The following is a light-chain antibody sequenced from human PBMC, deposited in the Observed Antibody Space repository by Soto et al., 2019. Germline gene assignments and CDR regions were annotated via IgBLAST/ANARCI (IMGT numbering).Light chain of an antibody. V-gene: IGLV2-14*01. CDR2: EVT. Sequence: QSALTQPASVSGSPGQSIIISCTGTSSDVGGYNSVSWYQHHPGKAPKLMIYEVTNRPSGVSNRFSGSKSGNTASLTISGLQAEDEADYYCSSYTSSSTRVFGGGTKVTVL. CDR3: SSYTSSSTRV. J-gene: IGLJ3*02. CDR1: SSDVGGYNS.